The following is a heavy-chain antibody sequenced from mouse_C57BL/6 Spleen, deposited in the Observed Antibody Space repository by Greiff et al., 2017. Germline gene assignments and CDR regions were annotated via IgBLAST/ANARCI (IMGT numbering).Heavy chain of an antibody. D-gene: IGHD2-1*01. CDR3: ARGGYYGNPAWFAY. J-gene: IGHJ3*01. CDR2: INYDGSST. Sequence: EVMLVESEGGLVQPGSSMKLSCTASGFTFSDYYMAWVRQVPEKGLEWVANINYDGSSTYYLDSLKSRFIIARDNAKNILYLQMSSLKSEDTATYCGARGGYYGNPAWFAYWGQGTLVTVSA. V-gene: IGHV5-16*01. CDR1: GFTFSDYY.